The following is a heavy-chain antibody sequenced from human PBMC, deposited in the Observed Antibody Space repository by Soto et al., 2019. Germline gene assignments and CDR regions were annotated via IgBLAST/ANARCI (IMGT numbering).Heavy chain of an antibody. CDR1: GGSFSGYH. Sequence: SETLSLTCAVYGGSFSGYHWSWIRQPPGKGLEWIGEINHSGSTNYNPSLKSRVTISVDTSKNQFSLKLSSVTAADTAVYYCARRAHYYDSSGYLGNWFDPWGQGTLVTVSS. CDR2: INHSGST. CDR3: ARRAHYYDSSGYLGNWFDP. V-gene: IGHV4-34*01. D-gene: IGHD3-22*01. J-gene: IGHJ5*02.